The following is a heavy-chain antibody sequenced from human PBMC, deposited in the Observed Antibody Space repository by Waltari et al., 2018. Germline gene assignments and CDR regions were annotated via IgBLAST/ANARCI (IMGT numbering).Heavy chain of an antibody. D-gene: IGHD5-18*01. CDR3: ARDVTLGYSCGYYYFDY. CDR2: IKQDGSEK. Sequence: EVQLVESGGGLVQPGGSLRLSCAASGFTFSSYWMSWVRQAPGKGLEWVANIKQDGSEKYYVDSVKGRFTISRDNAKNSLYLQMNSLRAEDTAVYYCARDVTLGYSCGYYYFDYWGQGTLVTVSS. J-gene: IGHJ4*02. V-gene: IGHV3-7*03. CDR1: GFTFSSYW.